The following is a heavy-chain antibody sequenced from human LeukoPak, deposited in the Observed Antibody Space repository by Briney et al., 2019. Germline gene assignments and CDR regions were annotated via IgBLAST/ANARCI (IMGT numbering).Heavy chain of an antibody. Sequence: ASVTVSCKASGYTFTSYYMHWVRQAPGQGLEWMGIINPSGGSTSYAQKFQGRVTMTRDTSTSTAYMELSSLRSEDTAVYYCANSDNWNDEGTLGYWGQGTLVTVSS. CDR3: ANSDNWNDEGTLGY. CDR1: GYTFTSYY. J-gene: IGHJ4*02. CDR2: INPSGGST. D-gene: IGHD1-20*01. V-gene: IGHV1-46*01.